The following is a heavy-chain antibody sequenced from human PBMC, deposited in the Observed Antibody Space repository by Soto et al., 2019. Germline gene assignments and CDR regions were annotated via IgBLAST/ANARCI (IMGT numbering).Heavy chain of an antibody. V-gene: IGHV4-39*01. CDR2: IYYSGST. CDR1: GGSISSSSYY. CDR3: ARRYCSGGSCYLYNWFDP. Sequence: SETLSLTCTVSGGSISSSSYYWGWIRQPPGKGLEWIGSIYYSGSTYYNPSLKSRVTISVDTSKNQFSLKPSSVTAADTAVYYCARRYCSGGSCYLYNWFDPWGQGTLVTVSS. J-gene: IGHJ5*02. D-gene: IGHD2-15*01.